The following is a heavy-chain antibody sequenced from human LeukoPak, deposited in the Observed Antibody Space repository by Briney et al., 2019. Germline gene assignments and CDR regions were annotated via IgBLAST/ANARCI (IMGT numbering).Heavy chain of an antibody. Sequence: PGGSLRLSCAASGFTFSSYGMHWVRQAPGKGLEWVAFIRYDGTNKYYADSVKGRFTISRDNSKNTLYLQMNSLRPEDSAVYYCAKDQGQYGSGTYYSIDCWGQGTLGTVSS. CDR2: IRYDGTNK. CDR3: AKDQGQYGSGTYYSIDC. V-gene: IGHV3-30*02. CDR1: GFTFSSYG. D-gene: IGHD3-10*01. J-gene: IGHJ4*02.